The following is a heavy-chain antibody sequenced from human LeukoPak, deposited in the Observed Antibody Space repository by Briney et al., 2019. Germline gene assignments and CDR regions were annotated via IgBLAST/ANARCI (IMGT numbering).Heavy chain of an antibody. CDR2: IYYSGST. D-gene: IGHD2-15*01. J-gene: IGHJ5*02. Sequence: SETLSLTCTVSGGSISSGGYYWSWIRQHPGKGLEWIGYIYYSGSTYYNPSLKSRVTISVDTSKNQFSLRLNSVTAADTAVYYCARRLRGDSWVSWFDPWGQGILVTVSS. CDR1: GGSISSGGYY. V-gene: IGHV4-31*03. CDR3: ARRLRGDSWVSWFDP.